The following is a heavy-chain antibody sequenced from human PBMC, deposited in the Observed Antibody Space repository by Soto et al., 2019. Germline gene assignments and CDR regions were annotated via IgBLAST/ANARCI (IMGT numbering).Heavy chain of an antibody. CDR3: AKDIVVVALYYFDY. J-gene: IGHJ4*02. D-gene: IGHD2-2*01. CDR1: GFTFSSYT. CDR2: IGGGGSST. Sequence: HPGGSLRLSCVASGFTFSSYTMSWVRQAPGKGLEWVSGIGGGGSSTYYADSVKGRFTISRDNSKNTLYLQMNSLRAEDTAIYYCAKDIVVVALYYFDYWGQGT. V-gene: IGHV3-23*01.